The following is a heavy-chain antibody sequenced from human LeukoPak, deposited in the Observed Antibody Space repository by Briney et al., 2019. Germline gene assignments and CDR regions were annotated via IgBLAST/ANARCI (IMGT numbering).Heavy chain of an antibody. Sequence: SETLSLTCTVSGGSISSSSYYWGWIRQPPGKGLEWIGSVYYSGNSYYNPSLKSRVTISVDTSKNHFSLKLSAVTAADTAMYYCARDTAGFDYWGQGTLVTVSS. J-gene: IGHJ4*02. CDR3: ARDTAGFDY. CDR2: VYYSGNS. V-gene: IGHV4-39*02. D-gene: IGHD5-18*01. CDR1: GGSISSSSYY.